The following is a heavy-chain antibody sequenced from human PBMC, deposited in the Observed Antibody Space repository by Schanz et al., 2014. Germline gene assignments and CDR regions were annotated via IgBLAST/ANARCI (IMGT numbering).Heavy chain of an antibody. Sequence: EVQLLESGGGLVQPGGSLRLSCAASGFSVGNKYMNWVRQARGKGLEWVSAMNESHSTIYYADSVRGRFTISRDNAENTLFLQMNSLRAEDTAVYYCAKGRFGELSAFDIWGVGTMVTVSS. CDR1: GFSVGNKY. CDR2: MNESHSTI. V-gene: IGHV3-23*01. D-gene: IGHD3-10*01. J-gene: IGHJ3*02. CDR3: AKGRFGELSAFDI.